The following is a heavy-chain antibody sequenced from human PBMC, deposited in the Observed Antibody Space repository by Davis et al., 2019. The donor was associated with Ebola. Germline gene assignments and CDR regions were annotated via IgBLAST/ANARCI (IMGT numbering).Heavy chain of an antibody. V-gene: IGHV4-59*08. CDR3: ARRSYSSSVIYS. J-gene: IGHJ4*02. Sequence: SETLSLTCTVSGVSISSYYWRWIRQPPGKGLEWIGYIYYSGSTNYNPSLKSRVTISVDTSKNQFSLKLISVTAADTAVYFCARRSYSSSVIYSWGQGSLVTVSS. CDR1: GVSISSYY. CDR2: IYYSGST. D-gene: IGHD6-13*01.